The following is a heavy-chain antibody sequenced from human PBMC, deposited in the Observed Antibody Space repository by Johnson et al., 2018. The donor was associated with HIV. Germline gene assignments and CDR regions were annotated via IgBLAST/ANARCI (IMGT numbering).Heavy chain of an antibody. CDR2: IKSKTDGGTT. CDR3: TTYTTMVTMYVEIKGGAFDI. J-gene: IGHJ3*02. D-gene: IGHD5-18*01. CDR1: GFTFSNAW. Sequence: MLLVESGGGVVQPGRSLRLSCAASGFTFSNAWMSWVRQAPGMGLEWIGHIKSKTDGGTTDNAAPVKGRFTISRDDSKNTLYLQMNSLKTEDTAVYYCTTYTTMVTMYVEIKGGAFDIWGQGTMVTVSS. V-gene: IGHV3-15*01.